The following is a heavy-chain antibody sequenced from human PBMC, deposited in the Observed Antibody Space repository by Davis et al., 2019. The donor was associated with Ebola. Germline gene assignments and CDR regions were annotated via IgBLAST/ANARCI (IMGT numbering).Heavy chain of an antibody. V-gene: IGHV3-11*01. J-gene: IGHJ3*02. D-gene: IGHD3-3*01. CDR2: ISSSGSTI. CDR1: GFTFSDYY. Sequence: GESLKISCAASGFTFSDYYMSWIRQAPGKGLEWVSYISSSGSTIYYADSVKGRFTISRDNSKNTLYLQMNSLRSEDTAVYYCARRITIFGVAPHDAFDIWGQGTMVTVSS. CDR3: ARRITIFGVAPHDAFDI.